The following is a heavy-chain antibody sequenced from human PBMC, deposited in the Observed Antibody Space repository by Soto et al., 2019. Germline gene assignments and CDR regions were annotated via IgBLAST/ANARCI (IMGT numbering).Heavy chain of an antibody. J-gene: IGHJ4*02. CDR1: GFTFSSYG. CDR3: AKEGTGGGHY. D-gene: IGHD1-1*01. V-gene: IGHV3-30*18. CDR2: ISYDGSNK. Sequence: QVQLVESGGGVVQPGRSLRLSCAASGFTFSSYGMHWVRQAPGKGLEWVAVISYDGSNKYYADSVKGRFTISRDNSKNTLYLQMNSLRAEDTAVYYCAKEGTGGGHYWGQGTLVTVSS.